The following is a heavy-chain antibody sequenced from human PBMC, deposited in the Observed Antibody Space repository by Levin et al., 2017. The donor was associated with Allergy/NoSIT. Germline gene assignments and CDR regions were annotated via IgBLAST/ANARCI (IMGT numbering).Heavy chain of an antibody. V-gene: IGHV4-39*01. D-gene: IGHD4-17*01. CDR3: ARQADYGDHHQPPYYFDY. J-gene: IGHJ4*02. CDR1: GGSISSSSYY. Sequence: PGGSLRLSCTVSGGSISSSSYYWGWIRQPPGKGLEWIGSIYYSGSTYYNPSLKSRVTISVDTSKNQFSLKLSSVTAADTAVYYCARQADYGDHHQPPYYFDYWGQGTLVTVSS. CDR2: IYYSGST.